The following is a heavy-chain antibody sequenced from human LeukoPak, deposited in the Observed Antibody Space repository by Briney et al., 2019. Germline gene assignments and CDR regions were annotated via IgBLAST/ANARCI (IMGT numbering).Heavy chain of an antibody. D-gene: IGHD3-10*01. CDR3: ARGSITMVRGVFHNYYYYYGMDV. Sequence: SETLSLTCTVSLDSTTCNFWSWVRQPPGKGLEWIGEIHRSGSPNYNPSLQSRVTISIDRSRNQIVLELSSVTAADTAVYYCARGSITMVRGVFHNYYYYYGMDVWGQGTTVTVSS. J-gene: IGHJ6*02. V-gene: IGHV4-4*02. CDR1: LDSTTCNF. CDR2: IHRSGSP.